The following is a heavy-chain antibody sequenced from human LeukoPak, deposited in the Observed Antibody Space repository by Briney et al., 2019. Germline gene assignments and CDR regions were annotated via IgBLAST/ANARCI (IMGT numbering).Heavy chain of an antibody. J-gene: IGHJ4*02. Sequence: GGSLRLSCAASGFTFSSYGMHWVRQAPGKGLEWVAFIRYDGSNKYYADSVKGRFTISRDNSKNTLYLQMNSLRAEDTAVYYCAKTHYCSGGSCYTYWGQGTLVTVSS. CDR1: GFTFSSYG. CDR3: AKTHYCSGGSCYTY. D-gene: IGHD2-15*01. V-gene: IGHV3-30*02. CDR2: IRYDGSNK.